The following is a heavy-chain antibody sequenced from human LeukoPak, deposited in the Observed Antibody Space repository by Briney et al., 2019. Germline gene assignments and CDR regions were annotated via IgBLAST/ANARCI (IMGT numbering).Heavy chain of an antibody. V-gene: IGHV4-39*07. CDR1: GGSISSGSYY. J-gene: IGHJ4*02. CDR2: INHSGST. Sequence: PSETLSLTCTVSGGSISSGSYYWSWIRQPPGKGLEWIGEINHSGSTNYNPSLKSRVTISVDTSKNQFSLKLSSVTAADTAVYYCASGDSSGWWGRRYFDYWGQGTLVTVSS. CDR3: ASGDSSGWWGRRYFDY. D-gene: IGHD6-19*01.